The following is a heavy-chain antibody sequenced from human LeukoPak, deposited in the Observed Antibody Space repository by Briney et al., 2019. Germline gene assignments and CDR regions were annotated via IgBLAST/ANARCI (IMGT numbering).Heavy chain of an antibody. CDR1: GYSENFYG. CDR3: ARSEYELRYFDWLSPAIYYYYYYMDV. CDR2: ISAQHGQT. V-gene: IGHV1-18*01. Sequence: ASVKVSCKTSGYSENFYGITWVRQVAGQGLEWMGWISAQHGQTEYAPNSQDRVTMTTDTYTNTAYMELSSLRSEDTAVYYCARSEYELRYFDWLSPAIYYYYYYMDVWGKGTTVTISS. D-gene: IGHD3-9*01. J-gene: IGHJ6*03.